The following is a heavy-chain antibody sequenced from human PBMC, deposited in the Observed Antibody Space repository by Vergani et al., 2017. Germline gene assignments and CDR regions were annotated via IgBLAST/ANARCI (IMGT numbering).Heavy chain of an antibody. CDR3: ARDPYDFWTGPLDP. J-gene: IGHJ5*02. D-gene: IGHD3/OR15-3a*01. CDR1: GYTFTSSS. Sequence: QVKLEQSGPEVKKPGASVKVSCKPSGYTFTSSSVSWLRQAPGQGLEWLGWITVYNGNTQYAKKFQGRITITADTSTSTAFMELRNLRSDDTAIYYCARDPYDFWTGPLDPWGQGTLVTVSS. V-gene: IGHV1-18*01. CDR2: ITVYNGNT.